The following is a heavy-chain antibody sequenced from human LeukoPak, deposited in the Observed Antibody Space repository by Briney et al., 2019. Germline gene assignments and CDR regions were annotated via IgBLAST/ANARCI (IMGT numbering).Heavy chain of an antibody. Sequence: GGSLRLSCAASGFTFSSYEMNWVRQAPGKGLEWVLYISSSGSTIYYADSVKGRFTISRDNAKNSLYLQMHSLRAEDTAVYYCAREWIVGDDAFDVWGQGTMVTVSS. J-gene: IGHJ3*01. D-gene: IGHD2-15*01. CDR2: ISSSGSTI. CDR3: AREWIVGDDAFDV. V-gene: IGHV3-48*03. CDR1: GFTFSSYE.